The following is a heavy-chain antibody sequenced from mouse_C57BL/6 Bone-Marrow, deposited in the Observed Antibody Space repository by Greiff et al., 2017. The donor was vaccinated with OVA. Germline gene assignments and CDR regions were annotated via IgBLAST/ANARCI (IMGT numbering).Heavy chain of an antibody. D-gene: IGHD1-1*02. Sequence: VQLKQSGAELVRPGASVKLSCKASGYTFTSYGISWVKQRTGQGLEWIGEIYPRSGNTHYNEKFKGKATLTADKSSSTAYMELRSLTSEDSAVYFCARSIGYRWCYFDYWGQGTTLTVSS. V-gene: IGHV1-81*01. CDR2: IYPRSGNT. J-gene: IGHJ2*01. CDR1: GYTFTSYG. CDR3: ARSIGYRWCYFDY.